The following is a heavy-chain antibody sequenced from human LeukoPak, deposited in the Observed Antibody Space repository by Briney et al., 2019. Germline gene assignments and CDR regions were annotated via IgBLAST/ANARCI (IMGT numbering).Heavy chain of an antibody. D-gene: IGHD2-15*01. V-gene: IGHV3-21*01. J-gene: IGHJ4*02. CDR2: IISTGSYI. CDR3: ARGVGGYCSGGSCYGGWLDY. CDR1: GFTFSSYS. Sequence: GGSLRLSCAASGFTFSSYSINWVRQAPRKGLEWVSYIISTGSYISYADSVKGRFTISRENAKNSLYLQMNSLRAEDTAVYYCARGVGGYCSGGSCYGGWLDYWGQGTLVTVSS.